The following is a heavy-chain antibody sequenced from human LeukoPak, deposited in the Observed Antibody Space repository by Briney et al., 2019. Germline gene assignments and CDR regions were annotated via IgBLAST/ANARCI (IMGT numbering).Heavy chain of an antibody. J-gene: IGHJ4*02. D-gene: IGHD3-10*01. CDR2: MNPNSGNT. V-gene: IGHV1-8*01. CDR1: GYTFTSYD. CDR3: ARDRSVRGVPGGY. Sequence: ASVKVSCKASGYTFTSYDINWVRQATGQGLEWMGWMNPNSGNTGYAQKFQGRVTMTRNTSISTAYMELSSLRSEDTAVYYCARDRSVRGVPGGYWGQGTLVTVSS.